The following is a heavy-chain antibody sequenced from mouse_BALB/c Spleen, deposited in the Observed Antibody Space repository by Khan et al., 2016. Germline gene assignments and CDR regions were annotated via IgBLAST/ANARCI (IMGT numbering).Heavy chain of an antibody. CDR2: IWGDGST. J-gene: IGHJ3*01. D-gene: IGHD2-4*01. V-gene: IGHV2-6-7*01. Sequence: QVQLKESGPGLVAPSQSLSITCTVSGFSITGFAVNWVRQPPGKGLEWLGVIWGDGSTDYASALKSRLSISKDNSKSQVFLKMHSLQTDDTARYYCASYYDYDGGFAYWGQGTLVTVSA. CDR3: ASYYDYDGGFAY. CDR1: GFSITGFA.